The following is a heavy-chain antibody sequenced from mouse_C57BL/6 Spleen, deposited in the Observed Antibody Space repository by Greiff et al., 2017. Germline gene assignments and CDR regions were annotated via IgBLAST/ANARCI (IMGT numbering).Heavy chain of an antibody. D-gene: IGHD1-1*01. J-gene: IGHJ4*01. Sequence: EVMLVESGGGLVKPGGSLKLSCAASGFTFSDYGMHWVRQAPEKGLEWVAYISSGSSTIYYADTVKCRFTISRDNAKNTLFLQMTRLRSEDTAMYYCERDRVLRYAMDYWGQGTSVTVSS. CDR1: GFTFSDYG. CDR2: ISSGSSTI. V-gene: IGHV5-17*01. CDR3: ERDRVLRYAMDY.